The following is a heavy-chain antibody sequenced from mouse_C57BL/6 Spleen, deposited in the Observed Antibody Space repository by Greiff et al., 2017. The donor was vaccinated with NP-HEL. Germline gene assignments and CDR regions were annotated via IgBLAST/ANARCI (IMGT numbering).Heavy chain of an antibody. V-gene: IGHV1-66*01. Sequence: QVQLKESGPELVKPGASVKISCKASGYSFTSYYIHWVKQRPGQGLEWIGWIYPGSGNTKYNEKFKGKATLTADTSSSTAYMQLSSLTSEDSAVYYCARGDDWDYFDYWGQGTTLTVSS. D-gene: IGHD4-1*01. J-gene: IGHJ2*01. CDR2: IYPGSGNT. CDR1: GYSFTSYY. CDR3: ARGDDWDYFDY.